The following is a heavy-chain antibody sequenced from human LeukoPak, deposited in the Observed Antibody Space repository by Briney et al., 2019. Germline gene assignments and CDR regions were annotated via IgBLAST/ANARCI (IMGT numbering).Heavy chain of an antibody. V-gene: IGHV4-59*01. CDR3: ASSRIDILTGYNPYAFDI. D-gene: IGHD3-9*01. CDR1: GGSFSSYY. CDR2: IYYSGST. J-gene: IGHJ3*02. Sequence: KSSETLSLTCTVSGGSFSSYYWSWIRQPPGKGLEWIGYIYYSGSTNYNPSLKSRVTISVDTSKNQFSLKLSSVTAADTAVYYCASSRIDILTGYNPYAFDIWGQGTMVTVSS.